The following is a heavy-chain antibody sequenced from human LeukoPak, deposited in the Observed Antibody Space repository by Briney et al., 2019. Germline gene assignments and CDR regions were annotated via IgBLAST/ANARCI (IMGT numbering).Heavy chain of an antibody. Sequence: SGESLKISCKGSGYSFTSYWISWVRQMPGKGLEWMGRIDPSDSYTNYSPPFQGHVTISADKSISTAYLQWSSLKASDTAMYYCAMVYDSSGYYSFDYWGQGTLVTVSS. CDR3: AMVYDSSGYYSFDY. V-gene: IGHV5-10-1*01. CDR1: GYSFTSYW. CDR2: IDPSDSYT. J-gene: IGHJ4*02. D-gene: IGHD3-22*01.